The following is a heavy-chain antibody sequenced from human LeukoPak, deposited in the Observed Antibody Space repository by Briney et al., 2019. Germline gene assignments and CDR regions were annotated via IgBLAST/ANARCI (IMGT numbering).Heavy chain of an antibody. CDR3: AKASWVWSTGAGR. CDR2: IRGNGET. CDR1: GLSFSSFA. D-gene: IGHD3-3*01. J-gene: IGHJ4*02. V-gene: IGHV3-23*01. Sequence: QPGGSLRLSCAASGLSFSSFAMSWVRQGPAKGLEWVSSIRGNGETLYADSVKGRFTLCSDSSRNTVYFQLNNLKVEDTAIDYCAKASWVWSTGAGRGGQGTLVTVSS.